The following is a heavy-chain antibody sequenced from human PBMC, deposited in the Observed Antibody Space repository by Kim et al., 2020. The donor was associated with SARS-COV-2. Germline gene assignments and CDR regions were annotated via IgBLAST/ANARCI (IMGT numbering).Heavy chain of an antibody. CDR1: GGTLSSYA. D-gene: IGHD3-9*01. CDR2: IIPIFGTA. J-gene: IGHJ6*04. CDR3: ARVLSSPTSRNYIILSGYYYYYYDYGNDV. Sequence: SVKVSCKASGGTLSSYAINWVRQAPGQGLEWMGGIIPIFGTANYAQKFQGRFTFTSDESTSTAYMELSSLRSEDTAVYYCARVLSSPTSRNYIILSGYYYYYYDYGNDVWCEATALTASS. V-gene: IGHV1-69*13.